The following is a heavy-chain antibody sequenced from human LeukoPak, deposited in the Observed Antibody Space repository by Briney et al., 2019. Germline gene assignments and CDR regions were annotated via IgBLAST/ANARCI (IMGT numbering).Heavy chain of an antibody. CDR3: ARDLSGRDNWNYYYYMDV. V-gene: IGHV6-1*01. D-gene: IGHD1-20*01. CDR2: TYYRSKWYN. CDR1: GDSVSSNSAA. Sequence: SQALSLTCAISGDSVSSNSAAWNWIRQSPSRGLEWLGRTYYRSKWYNDYAVSVKSRITINPDTSKNQFSLQLNSVTPEDTAVYYCARDLSGRDNWNYYYYMDVWGKGTTVTVSS. J-gene: IGHJ6*03.